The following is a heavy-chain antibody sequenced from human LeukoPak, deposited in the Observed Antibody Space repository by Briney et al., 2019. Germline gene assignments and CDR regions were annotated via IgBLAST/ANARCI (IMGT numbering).Heavy chain of an antibody. V-gene: IGHV3-23*01. Sequence: GGSLRLSCAASGFTFSSYAMSWVRQAPGEGLEWGSSISGSGANTYYADSVKGRFTITRDNSKNTLYLQMNSLRAEDTAEYYCAKYCSGPSCYSGLNSWGQGTLVSVSP. CDR3: AKYCSGPSCYSGLNS. CDR2: ISGSGANT. D-gene: IGHD2-15*01. CDR1: GFTFSSYA. J-gene: IGHJ4*02.